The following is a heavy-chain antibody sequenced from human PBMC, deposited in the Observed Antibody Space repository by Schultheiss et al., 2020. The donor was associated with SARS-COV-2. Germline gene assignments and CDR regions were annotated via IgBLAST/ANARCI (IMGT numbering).Heavy chain of an antibody. CDR1: GYTFSSHG. V-gene: IGHV1-18*01. J-gene: IGHJ4*02. CDR2: ISAYNANT. D-gene: IGHD6-19*01. Sequence: ASVKVSCKASGYTFSSHGISWVRQVPGQGLEWMGWISAYNANTEYAQKFQGRVTMSTDTSTSTAYMELRSLRSDDTAVYYCARDSVAGTYWGQGTLVTVSS. CDR3: ARDSVAGTY.